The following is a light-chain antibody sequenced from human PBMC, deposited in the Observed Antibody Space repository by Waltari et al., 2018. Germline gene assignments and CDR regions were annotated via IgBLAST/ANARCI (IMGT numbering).Light chain of an antibody. V-gene: IGKV1-5*03. J-gene: IGKJ2*01. CDR3: QQDHTLYT. Sequence: DIQLTQSPSTLSASVGASVTITFRSSQSISSWLTLYQQKPGKAPILLIYKASSLESAVPSRFSGSGSGTEVTLTISSLQPDDCATYYCQQDHTLYTFGQGTKLEI. CDR1: QSISSW. CDR2: KAS.